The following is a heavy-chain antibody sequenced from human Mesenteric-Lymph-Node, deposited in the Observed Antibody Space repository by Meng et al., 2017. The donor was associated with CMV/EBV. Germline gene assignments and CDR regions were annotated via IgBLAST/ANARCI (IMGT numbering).Heavy chain of an antibody. J-gene: IGHJ6*02. D-gene: IGHD3-22*01. V-gene: IGHV3-7*03. CDR1: GFTFSSYW. CDR2: IKQDGSEK. Sequence: GESLKISCAASGFTFSSYWMSWVRQAPGKGLEWVANIKQDGSEKYYVDSVKGRFTISRDNAKNSLYLQMNSLRAEDTAVYYCARDSGYYYDSGSSNYYYYYGMDVWGQGTTVTVSS. CDR3: ARDSGYYYDSGSSNYYYYYGMDV.